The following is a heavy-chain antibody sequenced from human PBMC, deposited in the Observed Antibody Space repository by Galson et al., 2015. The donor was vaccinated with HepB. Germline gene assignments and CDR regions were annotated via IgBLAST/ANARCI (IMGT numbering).Heavy chain of an antibody. Sequence: SLRLSCAASGFTFSSYAMSWVRQAPGKGLEWVSAISGSGGSTYYADSVKGRFTISRDNSKNTLYLQMNSLRAEDTAVYYCAKRSPQGSWELLSGFDYWGQGTLVTVSS. CDR3: AKRSPQGSWELLSGFDY. CDR2: ISGSGGST. CDR1: GFTFSSYA. J-gene: IGHJ4*02. D-gene: IGHD1-26*01. V-gene: IGHV3-23*01.